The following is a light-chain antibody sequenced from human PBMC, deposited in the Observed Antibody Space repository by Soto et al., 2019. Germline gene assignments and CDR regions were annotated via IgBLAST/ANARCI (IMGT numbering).Light chain of an antibody. Sequence: DIQMTQSPSSLSASVGDRITLTCRASQSITTYLNWYQQKPGKAPKLLIYSASSLQGGASSRFSGSGSGTEFTLTINSLQPEDFATYYCQQSYSTTWTFGQGTKVEIK. V-gene: IGKV1-39*01. CDR1: QSITTY. CDR2: SAS. J-gene: IGKJ1*01. CDR3: QQSYSTTWT.